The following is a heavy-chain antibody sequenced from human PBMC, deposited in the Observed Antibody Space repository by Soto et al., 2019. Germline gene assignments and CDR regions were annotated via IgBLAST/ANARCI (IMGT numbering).Heavy chain of an antibody. D-gene: IGHD6-13*01. Sequence: QVQLVQSGAEVKKPGSTVKVSCKASGGTFSSYAISWVRQAPGQGLEWMGGIIPIFGTANYAQKFQGRVTITADESTSTAYMELSSLRSEDTAVYYCAACKGSSRHNWYFDLWGRGTLVTVSS. CDR2: IIPIFGTA. V-gene: IGHV1-69*01. CDR1: GGTFSSYA. CDR3: AACKGSSRHNWYFDL. J-gene: IGHJ2*01.